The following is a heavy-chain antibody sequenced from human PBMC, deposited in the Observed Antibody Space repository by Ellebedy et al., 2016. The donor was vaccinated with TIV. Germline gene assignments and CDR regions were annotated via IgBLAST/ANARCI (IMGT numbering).Heavy chain of an antibody. CDR3: ARDSASHLRFSYTDY. Sequence: GGSLRLXXAASGFTFRSYAMSWVRQAPGKGLEWVSSISYDSSYTYYAGSVRGRFTISRDNAKDSVFLEMNSLRAEDTAVYYCARDSASHLRFSYTDYWGRGTLIAVSS. V-gene: IGHV3-21*01. D-gene: IGHD4-11*01. CDR1: GFTFRSYA. J-gene: IGHJ4*02. CDR2: ISYDSSYT.